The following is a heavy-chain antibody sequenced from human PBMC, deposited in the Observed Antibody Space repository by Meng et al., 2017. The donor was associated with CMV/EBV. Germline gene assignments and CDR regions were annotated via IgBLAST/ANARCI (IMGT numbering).Heavy chain of an antibody. J-gene: IGHJ4*02. Sequence: GGSLRLSCAASGFTFSSYWMSWVRQAPGKGLEWVANIKQDGSEKYYVDSVKGRFTISRDNAKNSLYLQMNSLRAEDTAVYYCARGLRYSSSWLFQHDYWGQGTLVTVSS. V-gene: IGHV3-7*03. D-gene: IGHD6-13*01. CDR2: IKQDGSEK. CDR3: ARGLRYSSSWLFQHDY. CDR1: GFTFSSYW.